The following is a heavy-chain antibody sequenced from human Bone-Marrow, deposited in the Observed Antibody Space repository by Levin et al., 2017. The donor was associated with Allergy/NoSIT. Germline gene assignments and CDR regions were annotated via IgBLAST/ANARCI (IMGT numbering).Heavy chain of an antibody. D-gene: IGHD3-10*01. CDR3: ARGGTISGTMVRTPDY. Sequence: SQTLSLTCTVSGGSISSSSYYWGWIRQPPGTGLEWIGSIYYSGSTYYNPSLKSRVTISVDTSKNQFSLKLSSVTAADTAVYYCARGGTISGTMVRTPDYWGQGTLVTVSS. V-gene: IGHV4-39*01. CDR2: IYYSGST. CDR1: GGSISSSSYY. J-gene: IGHJ4*02.